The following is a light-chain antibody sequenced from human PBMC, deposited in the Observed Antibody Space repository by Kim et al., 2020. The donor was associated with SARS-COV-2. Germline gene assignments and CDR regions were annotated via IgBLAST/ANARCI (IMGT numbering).Light chain of an antibody. CDR1: SRDVGGNNY. CDR3: SSYTSSSPVV. J-gene: IGLJ2*01. V-gene: IGLV2-14*03. Sequence: GQSITISCTGTSRDVGGNNYVSWYQQHPGKAPKLMIYDVSNRPSGVSNRFSGSKSGNTASLTISGLQAEDEADYYCSSYTSSSPVVFGGGTQLTVL. CDR2: DVS.